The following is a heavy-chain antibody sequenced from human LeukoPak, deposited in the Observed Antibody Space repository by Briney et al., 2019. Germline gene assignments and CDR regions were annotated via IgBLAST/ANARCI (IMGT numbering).Heavy chain of an antibody. D-gene: IGHD2-8*01. V-gene: IGHV1-69-2*01. CDR2: VDPEDGRT. CDR1: GYTFIHYH. J-gene: IGHJ4*02. Sequence: ASVKLSCKASGYTFIHYHMHWVRQAPGKALECMGRVDPEDGRTIYAERFRDRVTITADRSTDTVYLEVTRLNSDDTAVYFCATVAMLSTAFYFNHWGQGTLVTVSS. CDR3: ATVAMLSTAFYFNH.